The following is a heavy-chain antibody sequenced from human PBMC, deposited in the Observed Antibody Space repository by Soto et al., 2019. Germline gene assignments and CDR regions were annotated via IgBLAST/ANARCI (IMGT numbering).Heavy chain of an antibody. CDR3: ARSGWVCSSTRWHRPQDY. Sequence: EVQLVESGGGLVQPGGSLRPSCAASGFSFSSYWMSWVRQAPGKGLEWVANIKQDGSEKYYVDSVKGRFTISRDNAKNSLYLQTNSLRAEDTAVYYCARSGWVCSSTRWHRPQDYWGQGTLVTVSS. D-gene: IGHD2-2*01. CDR2: IKQDGSEK. CDR1: GFSFSSYW. V-gene: IGHV3-7*01. J-gene: IGHJ4*02.